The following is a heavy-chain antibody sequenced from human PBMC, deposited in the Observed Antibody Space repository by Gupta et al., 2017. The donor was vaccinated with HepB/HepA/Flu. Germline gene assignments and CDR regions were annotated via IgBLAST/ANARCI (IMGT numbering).Heavy chain of an antibody. J-gene: IGHJ4*02. V-gene: IGHV4-39*01. CDR2: IYYSGRK. CDR1: GGSISSSSYF. D-gene: IGHD5-18*01. Sequence: QLQLQESRPGLVKPSETLSLTCTVSGGSISSSSYFWGWIRQPPGKGLEWIGSIYYSGRKYYSPARKSRVTISVETSKNQLSRKLGSVAAEGTTVYYFAIARGDSYGRQLGDGGQGTMVTVFS. CDR3: AIARGDSYGRQLGD.